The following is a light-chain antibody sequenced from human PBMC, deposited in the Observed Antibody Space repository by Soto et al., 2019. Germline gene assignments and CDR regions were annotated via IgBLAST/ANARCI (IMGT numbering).Light chain of an antibody. J-gene: IGKJ1*01. CDR1: QSIGTW. Sequence: DIQMTQSPSTLSASVGDTVSITCRASQSIGTWLAWFQHKPGKAPKVVLYGASGLESGVPPRFSGSGSGTEFTLPIDSLLPDDFATYYCQHYFGYLWTFGQGTKVEIK. CDR3: QHYFGYLWT. CDR2: GAS. V-gene: IGKV1-5*03.